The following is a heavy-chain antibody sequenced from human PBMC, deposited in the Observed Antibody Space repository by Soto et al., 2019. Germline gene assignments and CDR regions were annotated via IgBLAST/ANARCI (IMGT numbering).Heavy chain of an antibody. V-gene: IGHV6-1*01. Sequence: SQTLSLTCDISGDSVSSNIAAWNWVRQSPSRGLEWLGRTKYRSKWYTDYATSVKSRITINPDTSKNQVSLQLNSVTPEDTAVYYRAREGSGTWTYYFDFWGQGILVTVSS. CDR2: TKYRSKWYT. D-gene: IGHD2-15*01. CDR3: AREGSGTWTYYFDF. J-gene: IGHJ4*02. CDR1: GDSVSSNIAA.